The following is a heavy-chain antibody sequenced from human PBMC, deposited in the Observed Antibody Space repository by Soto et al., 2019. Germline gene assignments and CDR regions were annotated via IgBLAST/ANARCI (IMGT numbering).Heavy chain of an antibody. CDR1: GDSVSSNSAS. CDR2: TYYRSEWYS. Sequence: SQTLSLTCAISGDSVSSNSASCNWIRHSPSRGLEWLGRTYYRSEWYSDYRVSVKSRITINPDTSKNQFSLRLNSVTPEDTAVYSCASGKESSKSYYSYGMDLWGQGTTVTVSS. CDR3: ASGKESSKSYYSYGMDL. J-gene: IGHJ6*02. D-gene: IGHD3-10*01. V-gene: IGHV6-1*01.